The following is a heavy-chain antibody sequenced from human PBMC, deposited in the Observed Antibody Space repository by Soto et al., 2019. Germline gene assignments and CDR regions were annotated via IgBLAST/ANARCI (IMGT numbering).Heavy chain of an antibody. CDR2: MYYSGST. Sequence: PSKTLSLTCTVSVESISIYYWSWIRQPPGKGLEWIGYMYYSGSTNYNPSLKSRVTISVDTSKNQFSLKLSSVTAADTAVYYCARDAGGPADYWGQGTLVTVSS. J-gene: IGHJ4*02. CDR3: ARDAGGPADY. V-gene: IGHV4-59*01. D-gene: IGHD2-15*01. CDR1: VESISIYY.